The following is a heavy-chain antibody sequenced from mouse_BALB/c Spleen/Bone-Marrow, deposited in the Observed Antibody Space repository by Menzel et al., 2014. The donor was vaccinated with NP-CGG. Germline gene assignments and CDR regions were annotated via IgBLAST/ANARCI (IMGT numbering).Heavy chain of an antibody. J-gene: IGHJ2*01. CDR3: TRPTATFDY. CDR2: IYPGDGDT. Sequence: VMLVESGAELVRPGSSVKISCKASGYAFSAYWMNWVKRRPGQGLEWIGQIYPGDGDTNYNGKFKGKATLTADKSSSTAYMQLSSLTSEDSAVYFCTRPTATFDYWGQGTTLTVSS. D-gene: IGHD1-2*01. V-gene: IGHV1-80*01. CDR1: GYAFSAYW.